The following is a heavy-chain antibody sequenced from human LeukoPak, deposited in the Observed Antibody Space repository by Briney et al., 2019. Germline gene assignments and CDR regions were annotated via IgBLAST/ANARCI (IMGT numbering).Heavy chain of an antibody. Sequence: GGSLRLSCSGFGFAFRPFAMSWVRQAPGKGLEWASGIVGDGSDIYYAESVKGRFITSRDNSKNTMSMEMKSLRVEDTAIYYCAKDYISGDGYWDFDYWGQGILVTVSS. CDR1: GFAFRPFA. CDR2: IVGDGSDI. V-gene: IGHV3-23*03. D-gene: IGHD5-24*01. CDR3: AKDYISGDGYWDFDY. J-gene: IGHJ4*02.